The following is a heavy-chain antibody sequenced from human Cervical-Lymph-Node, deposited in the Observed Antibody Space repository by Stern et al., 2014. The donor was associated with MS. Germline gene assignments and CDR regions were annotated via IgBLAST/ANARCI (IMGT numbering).Heavy chain of an antibody. V-gene: IGHV1-69*01. Sequence: QLVQSGAEVKKPGPSVKASCNVSGGTFSSYTLNWVRQAPGQGLEWMGGIIPIFATTNYPQRFQGKVTITADGSTSTTYLEVSSLTSEDTAVYYCAREGIPGAGGAFDNWGQGTLVIVSS. CDR3: AREGIPGAGGAFDN. J-gene: IGHJ4*02. CDR1: GGTFSSYT. D-gene: IGHD1-26*01. CDR2: IIPIFATT.